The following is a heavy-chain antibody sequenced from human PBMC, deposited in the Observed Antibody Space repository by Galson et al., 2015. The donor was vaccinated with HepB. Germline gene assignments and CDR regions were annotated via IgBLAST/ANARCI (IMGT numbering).Heavy chain of an antibody. CDR1: GFTFSSYG. J-gene: IGHJ6*02. Sequence: SLRLSCAASGFTFSSYGMHWVRQAPGKGLEWVAVIWYDGSNKYYADSVKGRFTISRDNSKNTLYLQMNSLRAEDTAVYYCARDKGYCSSTSCPPPRYYYYYGMDVWGQGTTVTVSS. CDR2: IWYDGSNK. CDR3: ARDKGYCSSTSCPPPRYYYYYGMDV. V-gene: IGHV3-33*01. D-gene: IGHD2-2*01.